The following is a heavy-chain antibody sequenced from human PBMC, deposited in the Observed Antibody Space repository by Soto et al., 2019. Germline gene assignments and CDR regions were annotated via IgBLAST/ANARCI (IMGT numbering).Heavy chain of an antibody. CDR2: RYYSEST. J-gene: IGHJ4*02. CDR3: ARTKCSGGSCYSWSLDY. Sequence: LSLTCTVSGGSITTGGYYWSWIRQLPGKGLEWIGHRYYSESTYYNPSLKSRVSISLDTSKNQFSLKLSFVTAADTAMYYCARTKCSGGSCYSWSLDYWGQG. D-gene: IGHD2-15*01. V-gene: IGHV4-31*03. CDR1: GGSITTGGYY.